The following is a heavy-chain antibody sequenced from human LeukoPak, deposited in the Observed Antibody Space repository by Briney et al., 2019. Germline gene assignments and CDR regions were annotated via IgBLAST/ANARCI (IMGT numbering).Heavy chain of an antibody. V-gene: IGHV3-74*01. CDR2: INSDGTST. Sequence: GGSLRLSCAASGFTFSSYWMHWVRQAPGKGLVWVSRINSDGTSTSYADSVKGRFTISRDNAKNTPYLQMNSLRAEDTAVYYCARESYDYVWGSYRYFDYWGQGTLVTVSS. D-gene: IGHD3-16*02. CDR1: GFTFSSYW. CDR3: ARESYDYVWGSYRYFDY. J-gene: IGHJ4*02.